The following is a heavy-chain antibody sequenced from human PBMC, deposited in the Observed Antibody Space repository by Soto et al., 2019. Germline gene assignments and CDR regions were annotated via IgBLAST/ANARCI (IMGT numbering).Heavy chain of an antibody. D-gene: IGHD1-26*01. CDR1: GYPFTSYY. CDR2: INPTDGGT. J-gene: IGHJ4*02. Sequence: QVQLVQSGPELRKPGTSVTVSCKTSGYPFTSYYVNWVRQAPGQGLEWMGVINPTDGGTTFAQKFHGRLDMTRATSTSTLYMGLTRLRSEDTAVYYCATCVSDGSYCDSWGQGTLVAVSS. V-gene: IGHV1-46*01. CDR3: ATCVSDGSYCDS.